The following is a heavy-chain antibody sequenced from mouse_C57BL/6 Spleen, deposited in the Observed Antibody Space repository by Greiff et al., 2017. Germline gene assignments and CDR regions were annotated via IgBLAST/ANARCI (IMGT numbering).Heavy chain of an antibody. J-gene: IGHJ4*01. CDR3: NYYGSSYDAMDY. V-gene: IGHV14-4*01. CDR1: GFNITDDY. Sequence: EVQRVESGAELVRPGASVKLSCTASGFNITDDYMHWVKQRPEQGLEWIGWIDPENGDTEYASKFQGKATITADTSSNTAYLQLSSLTSEDTAVYYCNYYGSSYDAMDYWGQGTSVTVSS. D-gene: IGHD1-1*01. CDR2: IDPENGDT.